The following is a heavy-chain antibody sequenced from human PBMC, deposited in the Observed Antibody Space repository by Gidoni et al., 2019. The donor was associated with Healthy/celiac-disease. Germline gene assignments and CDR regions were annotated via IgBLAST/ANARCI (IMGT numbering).Heavy chain of an antibody. CDR1: GGSISSSSYY. V-gene: IGHV4-39*01. Sequence: QLQLQESGPGLVKPSETLSLTCTVSGGSISSSSYYWGWIRQPPGKGLEWIGGIYYSGSTYYNPSLKSRVTISVDTSKNQFSLKLSSVTAADTAVYYCARHNTSSSGWLYWYFDLWGRGTLVTVSS. CDR3: ARHNTSSSGWLYWYFDL. D-gene: IGHD6-19*01. CDR2: IYYSGST. J-gene: IGHJ2*01.